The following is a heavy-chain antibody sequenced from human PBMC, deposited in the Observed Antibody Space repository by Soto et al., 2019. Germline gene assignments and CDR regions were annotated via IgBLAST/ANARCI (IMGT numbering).Heavy chain of an antibody. J-gene: IGHJ4*02. D-gene: IGHD3-10*01. CDR3: ASIVSSAHGEFSD. V-gene: IGHV4-31*03. CDR1: GGSISSGGYY. CDR2: IYYSGST. Sequence: QVQLQESGPGLVKPSQTLSLTCTVSGGSISSGGYYWSWIRQHPGKGLEWIGYIYYSGSTYYNPSLKSRVTVSIDXXKNQFSLKLSSVTAADTAVYYCASIVSSAHGEFSDWGQGTLVTVSS.